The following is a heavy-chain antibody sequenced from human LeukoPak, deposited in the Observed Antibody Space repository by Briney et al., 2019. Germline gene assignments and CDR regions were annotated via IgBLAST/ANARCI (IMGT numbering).Heavy chain of an antibody. V-gene: IGHV1-69*04. CDR2: IIPILGIA. Sequence: SVKVSCKASGGTFSSYAISWVRQAPGQGLEWMGRIIPILGIANYAQKFQGRVTITADKSTSTAYMELSSLRSEDTAVYYCARGGSYYYGMDVWGQGTTVTVSS. CDR1: GGTFSSYA. D-gene: IGHD1-26*01. CDR3: ARGGSYYYGMDV. J-gene: IGHJ6*02.